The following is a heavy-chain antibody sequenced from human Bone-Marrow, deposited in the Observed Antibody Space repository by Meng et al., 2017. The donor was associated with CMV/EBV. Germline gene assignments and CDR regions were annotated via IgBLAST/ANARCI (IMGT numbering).Heavy chain of an antibody. CDR1: GGTFSSYA. Sequence: QGQRVQAGGGVKKPGASVKVSCKASGGTFSSYAISWVRQAPGQGLEWMGGIIPIFGTANYAQKFQGRVTITADESTSTAYMELSSLRSEDTAVYYCARGEGLLGDWFDPWGQGTLVTVSS. V-gene: IGHV1-69*12. CDR3: ARGEGLLGDWFDP. D-gene: IGHD2-8*02. CDR2: IIPIFGTA. J-gene: IGHJ5*02.